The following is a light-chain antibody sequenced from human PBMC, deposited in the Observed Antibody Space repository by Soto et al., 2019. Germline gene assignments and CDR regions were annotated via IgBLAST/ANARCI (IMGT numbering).Light chain of an antibody. CDR1: QSIDTY. Sequence: IDMTHSPSSLSASVLYRVSLTCLSIQSIDTYLNWYQQKPGTAPKLLIYVSSRLQTGLPSRFSGSGSGKDFTLTITSLQPEDFANYFCQHSYTPPWTFGQGTKVDIK. CDR3: QHSYTPPWT. V-gene: IGKV1-39*01. J-gene: IGKJ1*01. CDR2: VSS.